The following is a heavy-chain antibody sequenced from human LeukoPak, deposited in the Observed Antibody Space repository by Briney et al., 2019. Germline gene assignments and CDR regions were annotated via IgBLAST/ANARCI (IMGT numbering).Heavy chain of an antibody. J-gene: IGHJ4*02. CDR1: GFTFSSYA. CDR2: ITGSGGRT. V-gene: IGHV3-23*01. Sequence: GGSLRLSCAASGFTFSSYAMNWVRQAPGKGLEWVSAITGSGGRTYYADSVKGRFTISRDNSKNTLYLQMNSLRAEDTAVYYCAKDVRQGVRGVPNDYWGQGTLVTVSS. D-gene: IGHD3-10*01. CDR3: AKDVRQGVRGVPNDY.